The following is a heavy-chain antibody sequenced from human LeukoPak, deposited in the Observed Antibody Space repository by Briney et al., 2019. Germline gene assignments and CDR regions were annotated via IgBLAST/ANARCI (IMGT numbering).Heavy chain of an antibody. CDR2: IIPIFGTA. J-gene: IGHJ4*02. CDR3: ARAELERSGYYFDY. D-gene: IGHD1-1*01. CDR1: GGTFSSYA. V-gene: IGHV1-69*05. Sequence: SVKVSCKASGGTFSSYAISWVRQAPGQGLEWVGGIIPIFGTANYAQRFQGRVTITTDESTSTAYMELSSLRSEDTAVYYCARAELERSGYYFDYWGQGTLVTVSS.